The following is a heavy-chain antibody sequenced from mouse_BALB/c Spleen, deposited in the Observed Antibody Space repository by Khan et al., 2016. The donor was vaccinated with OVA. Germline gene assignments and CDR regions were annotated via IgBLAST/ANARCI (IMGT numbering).Heavy chain of an antibody. V-gene: IGHV3-2*02. J-gene: IGHJ2*01. Sequence: EVQLVESGPGLVKPSQSLSLTCTVTGYSITSEFAWNWIRQFPGNKLEWMAYISYSGNTRYNPSLKSLISITRDTSKNQFFLQLNSVTSEDTATYYCARVYGGDFDYWGQGTTLTVSS. CDR2: ISYSGNT. CDR1: GYSITSEFA. D-gene: IGHD1-1*01. CDR3: ARVYGGDFDY.